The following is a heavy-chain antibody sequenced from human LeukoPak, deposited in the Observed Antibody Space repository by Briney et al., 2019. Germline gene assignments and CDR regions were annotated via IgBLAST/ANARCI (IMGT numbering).Heavy chain of an antibody. CDR3: AKTTVTSEEYFYYYMDV. D-gene: IGHD4-17*01. CDR2: IITYNGNT. Sequence: ASVKVSCKASGFTFTSYGITWVRQAPGQGLEWMGWIITYNGNTHYAQKHQGRVTLTTDTSTNTAYMELRGLRSDDTAVYYCAKTTVTSEEYFYYYMDVWGKGTTVTVSS. V-gene: IGHV1-18*01. J-gene: IGHJ6*03. CDR1: GFTFTSYG.